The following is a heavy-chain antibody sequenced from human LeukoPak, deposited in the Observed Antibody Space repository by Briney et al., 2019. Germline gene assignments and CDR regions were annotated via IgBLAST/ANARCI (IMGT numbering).Heavy chain of an antibody. CDR3: TRDRGGSPTDVFDY. Sequence: PGGSLRLSCAASGLTFSKSALTWVRQAPGKGLEWVSTITDVGDIFYTYSVRGRFTISRDNSKNTVYMQMDGLRAEDTAVYYCTRDRGGSPTDVFDYWGQGTQVTVSS. V-gene: IGHV3-23*01. CDR1: GLTFSKSA. D-gene: IGHD2-15*01. CDR2: ITDVGDI. J-gene: IGHJ4*02.